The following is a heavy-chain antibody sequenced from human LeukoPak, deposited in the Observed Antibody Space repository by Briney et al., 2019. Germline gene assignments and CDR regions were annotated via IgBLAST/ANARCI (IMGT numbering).Heavy chain of an antibody. V-gene: IGHV1-24*01. Sequence: ASVKVSCKVSGYTLTELSMHWVRQAPGKGLEWMGGFDPEDGETIYAQKFQGRVTMTEDTSTDTAYMELSRLRSDDTAVYYCATSALGYYYYMDVWGKGTTVTVSS. D-gene: IGHD3-10*01. CDR3: ATSALGYYYYMDV. CDR1: GYTLTELS. J-gene: IGHJ6*03. CDR2: FDPEDGET.